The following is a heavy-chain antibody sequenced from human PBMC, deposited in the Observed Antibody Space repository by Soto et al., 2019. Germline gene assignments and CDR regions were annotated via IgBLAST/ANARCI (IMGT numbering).Heavy chain of an antibody. J-gene: IGHJ3*02. V-gene: IGHV3-21*01. D-gene: IGHD5-12*01. CDR3: ARVEMATIERDAFDI. CDR1: GFTFSSYA. Sequence: GGSLRLSCAASGFTFSSYAMSWVRQAPGKGLEWVSSISGSGSNTYYADSVKGRFTISRDNAKNSLYLQMNSLRAEDTAVYYCARVEMATIERDAFDIWGQGTMVTVSS. CDR2: ISGSGSNT.